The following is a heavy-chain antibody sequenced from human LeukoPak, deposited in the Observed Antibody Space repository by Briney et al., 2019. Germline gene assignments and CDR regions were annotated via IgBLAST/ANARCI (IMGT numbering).Heavy chain of an antibody. D-gene: IGHD6-19*01. J-gene: IGHJ6*02. CDR2: INWNGGST. CDR1: GFTFDDYG. V-gene: IGHV3-20*01. CDR3: ARDPCSGCLFRGMGV. Sequence: PGGSLRLSRAASGFTFDDYGMSWVRQAPGKGLEWVSGINWNGGSTGYADSVKGRFTISRDNAKNSLYPQMNSLRAEDTALYHCARDPCSGCLFRGMGVWGQGTTVTVSS.